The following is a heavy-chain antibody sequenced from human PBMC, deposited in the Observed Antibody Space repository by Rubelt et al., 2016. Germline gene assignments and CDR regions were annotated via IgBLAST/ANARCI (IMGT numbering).Heavy chain of an antibody. J-gene: IGHJ4*02. Sequence: QVQLVQSGAEVKKPGASVKVSCKASGYTFTGYYMHWVRQAPGQGLEWMGWINPNSGGTNYAQKCQGRVTMTRDTSITTAYMELSRLRSDDTAVFYCARESSSGWYIDYWGQGTLVTVSS. CDR3: ARESSSGWYIDY. CDR1: GYTFTGYY. CDR2: INPNSGGT. V-gene: IGHV1-2*02. D-gene: IGHD6-19*01.